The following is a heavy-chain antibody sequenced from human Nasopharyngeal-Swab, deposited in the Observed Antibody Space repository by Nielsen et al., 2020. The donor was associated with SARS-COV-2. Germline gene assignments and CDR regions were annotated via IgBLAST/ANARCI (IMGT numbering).Heavy chain of an antibody. Sequence: LRLSCAVSGGSISGDGHSWNWVRQPPGKGLEWIGYMYYSGSTDYHPSLKSRVTISVDRSKNLFSLKLTSVTAADTAVYYCASSLGSYYDSSGYYVGPLDFWGQGTLVTVSS. CDR1: GGSISGDGHS. J-gene: IGHJ4*02. D-gene: IGHD3-22*01. V-gene: IGHV4-30-2*01. CDR2: MYYSGST. CDR3: ASSLGSYYDSSGYYVGPLDF.